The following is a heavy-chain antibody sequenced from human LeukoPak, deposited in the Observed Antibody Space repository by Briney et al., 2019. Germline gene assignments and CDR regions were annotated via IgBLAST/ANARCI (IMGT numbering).Heavy chain of an antibody. CDR2: FDPEDGET. CDR3: ATARWLQFCFDY. J-gene: IGHJ4*02. D-gene: IGHD5-24*01. CDR1: GYTLTELS. V-gene: IGHV1-24*01. Sequence: ASVKVSCKVSGYTLTELSMHWVRQAPGKGLEWMGGFDPEDGETIYAQKFQGRVTMTEDTSTDTAYMELSSLRSEDTAVYYCATARWLQFCFDYWGQGTLVTVSS.